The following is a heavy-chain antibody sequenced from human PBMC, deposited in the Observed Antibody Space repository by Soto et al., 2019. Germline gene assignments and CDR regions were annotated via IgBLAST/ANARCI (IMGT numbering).Heavy chain of an antibody. J-gene: IGHJ6*02. Sequence: GWVHQMPGKGLEWMGIIYPGDSDTRYSPSFQGQVTISADKSISTAYLQWSSLKASDTAMYYCARLRVVVVPAARGMAVRGQGTTVTVS. CDR2: IYPGDSDT. V-gene: IGHV5-51*07. CDR3: ARLRVVVVPAARGMAV. D-gene: IGHD2-2*01.